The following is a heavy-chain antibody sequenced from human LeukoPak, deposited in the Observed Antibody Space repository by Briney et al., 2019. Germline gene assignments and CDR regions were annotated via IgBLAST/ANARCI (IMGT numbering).Heavy chain of an antibody. CDR2: IYYSGTT. D-gene: IGHD3-10*02. CDR1: GGSISSYY. CDR3: ARYVEDKTAFDI. Sequence: DPSETLSLTCTVSGGSISSYYWSWIRQPPGRGLEWIGYIYYSGTTNYNPSLKSRVTISVDTSKTQFSLKLSFLTAVDTAVYYCARYVEDKTAFDIWGQGTMVTVSS. J-gene: IGHJ3*02. V-gene: IGHV4-59*01.